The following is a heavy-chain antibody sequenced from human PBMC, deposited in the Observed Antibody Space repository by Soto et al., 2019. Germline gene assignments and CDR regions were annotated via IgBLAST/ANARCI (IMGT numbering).Heavy chain of an antibody. V-gene: IGHV3-30*15. CDR2: ISYDGINE. CDR3: ARDRLRLGELSLIGYFDY. CDR1: GFTFTSYA. D-gene: IGHD3-16*02. Sequence: QVQLVESGGSVVQPGRSLRLSCEASGFTFTSYAMHWVRQAPGKGLEWVAVISYDGINEYYADSVKGRFTISRDNSKNTLFLQMSSLRVEDTAVYYCARDRLRLGELSLIGYFDYWAQGTLVTVSS. J-gene: IGHJ4*02.